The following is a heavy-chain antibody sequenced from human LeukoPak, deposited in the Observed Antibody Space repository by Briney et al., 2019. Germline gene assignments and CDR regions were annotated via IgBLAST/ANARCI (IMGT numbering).Heavy chain of an antibody. D-gene: IGHD3-10*01. CDR3: ARGRVIGL. CDR1: GFTFSNYF. CDR2: IKQDGSET. J-gene: IGHJ4*02. V-gene: IGHV3-7*03. Sequence: GGSLRLSCAASGFTFSNYFMSWARQAPGKGLEWLASIKQDGSETYYVDSVKGRFTISRDNAKNSLYLQMSSLRADDTAVYYCARGRVIGLWGQGTLVTVSS.